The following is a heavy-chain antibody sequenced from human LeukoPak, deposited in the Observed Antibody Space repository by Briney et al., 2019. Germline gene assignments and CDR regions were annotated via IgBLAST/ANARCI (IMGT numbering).Heavy chain of an antibody. CDR2: ISYDGSNK. CDR3: AKDRSGWYGEYFQH. V-gene: IGHV3-30*18. CDR1: GFTFSSYG. Sequence: SGGSLRLSCAASGFTFSSYGMHWVRQAPGKGLEWVAVISYDGSNKYHADSVKGRFTISRDNSKNTLYLQMNSLRAEDTAVYYCAKDRSGWYGEYFQHWGQGTLVTVSS. J-gene: IGHJ1*01. D-gene: IGHD6-19*01.